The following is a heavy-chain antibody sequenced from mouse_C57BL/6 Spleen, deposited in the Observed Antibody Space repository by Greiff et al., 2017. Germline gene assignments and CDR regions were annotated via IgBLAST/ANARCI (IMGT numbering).Heavy chain of an antibody. D-gene: IGHD1-3*01. J-gene: IGHJ4*01. CDR1: GYTFTSYG. CDR2: LYPRSGNT. V-gene: IGHV1-81*01. Sequence: QVQLQQSGAELARPGASVKLSCKASGYTFTSYGIRWVKQRTGQGLEWIGELYPRSGNTYYNEKFKGKAPLTAAKSSCTAYMQLRSLTSEDSAVYFCSRGGLKTRTPYAMDYWGQGTSVTVSS. CDR3: SRGGLKTRTPYAMDY.